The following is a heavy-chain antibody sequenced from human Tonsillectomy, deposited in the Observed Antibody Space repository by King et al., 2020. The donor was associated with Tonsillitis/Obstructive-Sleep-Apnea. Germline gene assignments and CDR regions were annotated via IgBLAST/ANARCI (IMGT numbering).Heavy chain of an antibody. D-gene: IGHD1-1*01. CDR3: ARGYNWNDDPLDY. J-gene: IGHJ4*02. CDR1: GFTFSSYS. Sequence: VQLVESGGGLAQPGGSLRLSCAASGFTFSSYSMNWVRQAPGKGLEWVSYISTGSGTIYYADSVKGRFTISRDNAKNSLYLQMNSLRDEDTAVYYYARGYNWNDDPLDYWGQGTLVTVSS. CDR2: ISTGSGTI. V-gene: IGHV3-48*02.